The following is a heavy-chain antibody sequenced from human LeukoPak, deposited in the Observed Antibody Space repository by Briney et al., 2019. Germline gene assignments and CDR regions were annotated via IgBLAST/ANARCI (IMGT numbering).Heavy chain of an antibody. V-gene: IGHV4-39*07. CDR1: GGSFSSSSYY. J-gene: IGHJ6*03. CDR2: IYYSGST. Sequence: PSETLSLTCTVSGGSFSSSSYYWGWIRQPPGKGLEWIGSIYYSGSTYYNPSLKSRVTISVDTSKNQFSLKLSSVTAADTAAYYCARAGGYCSSTSCRTRYYYYYYMDVWGKGTTVTVSS. D-gene: IGHD2-2*01. CDR3: ARAGGYCSSTSCRTRYYYYYYMDV.